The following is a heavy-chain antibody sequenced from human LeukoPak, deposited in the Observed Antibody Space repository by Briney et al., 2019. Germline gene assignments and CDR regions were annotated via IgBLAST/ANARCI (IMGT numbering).Heavy chain of an antibody. D-gene: IGHD3-9*01. CDR1: GFTFSSYS. V-gene: IGHV3-21*01. CDR2: ISSSSNYI. J-gene: IGHJ4*02. Sequence: GGSLRLSCAASGFTFSSYSMNWVRQAPGKGLEWVSSISSSSNYIHYADSVKGRFTISRDNAKNSLYLQMNSLRAEDTAVYYCAREWEYYDILTGTTGSFDYWGQGTLVTVSS. CDR3: AREWEYYDILTGTTGSFDY.